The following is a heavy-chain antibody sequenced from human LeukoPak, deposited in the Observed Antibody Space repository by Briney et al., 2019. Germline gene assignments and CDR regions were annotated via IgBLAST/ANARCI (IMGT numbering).Heavy chain of an antibody. CDR1: GGSISNYY. Sequence: PSETLSLTCTVSGGSISNYYWSWIRQPPGKGLEWIGYIYESGSTNYNPSLKSQVTMSLDTSKNQFSLKLSSVTAADTAVYYCARDCYDSSGCFDYWGQGTLVTVSS. J-gene: IGHJ4*02. CDR2: IYESGST. CDR3: ARDCYDSSGCFDY. D-gene: IGHD3-22*01. V-gene: IGHV4-59*01.